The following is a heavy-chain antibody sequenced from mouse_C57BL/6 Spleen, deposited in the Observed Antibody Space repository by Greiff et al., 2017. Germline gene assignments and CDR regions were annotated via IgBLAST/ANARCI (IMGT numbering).Heavy chain of an antibody. CDR2: INPSNGGT. D-gene: IGHD2-3*01. V-gene: IGHV1-53*01. J-gene: IGHJ3*01. Sequence: VQLQQPGTELVKPGASVKLSCKASGYTFTSYWMHWVKQRPGQGLEWIGNINPSNGGTNYNEKFKSKATLTVDKSSSTAYMQLSSLTSEDSAVYYCARAAYDGYFVIAYWGQGTLVTVSA. CDR1: GYTFTSYW. CDR3: ARAAYDGYFVIAY.